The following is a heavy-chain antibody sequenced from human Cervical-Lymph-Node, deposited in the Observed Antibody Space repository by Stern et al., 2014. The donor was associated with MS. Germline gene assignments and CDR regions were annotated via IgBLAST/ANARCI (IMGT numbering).Heavy chain of an antibody. Sequence: VHLVESGAEVKKPGASMKVSCKASGYTFTNYYIHWVRQAPGQGLEWMGRINPNSGGTKYAQKFQGRVTLTRDTSVSTAYMEVSRLMSDDTAVYYCARRVTRNNFDSWGQETLVTVSS. D-gene: IGHD4-17*01. V-gene: IGHV1-2*06. J-gene: IGHJ4*02. CDR1: GYTFTNYY. CDR3: ARRVTRNNFDS. CDR2: INPNSGGT.